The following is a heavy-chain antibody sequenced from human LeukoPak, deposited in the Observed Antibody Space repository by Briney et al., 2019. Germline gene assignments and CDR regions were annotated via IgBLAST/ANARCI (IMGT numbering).Heavy chain of an antibody. D-gene: IGHD3-10*01. V-gene: IGHV4-34*01. J-gene: IGHJ6*02. CDR3: ARGPRLWFGESHYYYYGMDV. Sequence: SETLSLTCAVYGGSFSGYYWSWIRQPPGKGLEWIGEINHSGSTNYNPSLKSRVTISVDTSKNQFSLKLSSVTAADTAVYYCARGPRLWFGESHYYYYGMDVWGQGTTVTVSS. CDR2: INHSGST. CDR1: GGSFSGYY.